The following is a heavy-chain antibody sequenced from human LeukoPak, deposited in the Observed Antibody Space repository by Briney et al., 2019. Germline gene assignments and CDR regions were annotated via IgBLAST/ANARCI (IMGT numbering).Heavy chain of an antibody. D-gene: IGHD6-19*01. V-gene: IGHV3-7*01. J-gene: IGHJ4*02. Sequence: GGSLRLPCAASGLTFSNYWMSWVRQAPGKGLEWVANIKHDGSEQYYIDSVQGRFTISRDNAKNSLYLQMNSLRAEDTAVYYCARESLEARIAVAGAFDYWGQGTLVTVSS. CDR1: GLTFSNYW. CDR3: ARESLEARIAVAGAFDY. CDR2: IKHDGSEQ.